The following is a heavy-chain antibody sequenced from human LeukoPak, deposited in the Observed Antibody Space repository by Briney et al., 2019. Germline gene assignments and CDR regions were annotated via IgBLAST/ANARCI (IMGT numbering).Heavy chain of an antibody. CDR3: ARGPYYYDSSGYTYWYFDL. J-gene: IGHJ2*01. CDR1: RGSISSGGYS. D-gene: IGHD3-22*01. CDR2: MYDSGST. V-gene: IGHV4-30-4*07. Sequence: SETLSLTCTVSRGSISSGGYSWSWIRQPPGKGLEWIGYMYDSGSTYYNPSLKSRVTISVDMSRRYFSLKLSSVTAADTAVYYCARGPYYYDSSGYTYWYFDLWGRGTLVTVSS.